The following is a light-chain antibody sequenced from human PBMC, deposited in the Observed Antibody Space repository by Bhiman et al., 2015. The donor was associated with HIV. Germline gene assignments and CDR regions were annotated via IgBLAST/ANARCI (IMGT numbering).Light chain of an antibody. V-gene: IGLV3-1*01. J-gene: IGLJ2*01. Sequence: SYELTQPPSVSVSPGQTASITCSGDKLGDKYVCWYQQKPGQSPVLVIYQNNKRPSGIPERFSGSNSGITSTLTISGTQAADEADYYCQTWDSDTVIFGGGTKLTVL. CDR1: KLGDKY. CDR2: QNN. CDR3: QTWDSDTVI.